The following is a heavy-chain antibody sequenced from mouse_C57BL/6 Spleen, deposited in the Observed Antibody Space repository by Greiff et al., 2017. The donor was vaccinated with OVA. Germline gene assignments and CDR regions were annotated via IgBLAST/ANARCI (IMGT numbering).Heavy chain of an antibody. CDR3: ARGHYGSSLYWYFDV. D-gene: IGHD1-1*01. J-gene: IGHJ1*03. CDR2: IYPRSGNT. CDR1: GYTFTSYG. V-gene: IGHV1-81*01. Sequence: VKLMESGAELARPGASVKLSCKASGYTFTSYGISWVKQRTGQGLEWIGEIYPRSGNTYYNEKFKGKATLTADKSSSTAYMELRSLTSEDSAVYFCARGHYGSSLYWYFDVWGTGTTVTVSS.